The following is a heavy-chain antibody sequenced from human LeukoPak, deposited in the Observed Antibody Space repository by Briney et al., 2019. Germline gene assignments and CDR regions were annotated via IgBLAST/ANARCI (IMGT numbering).Heavy chain of an antibody. V-gene: IGHV1-8*02. CDR3: ARFVSVTATPFDP. CDR2: MNPNSGNT. J-gene: IGHJ5*02. Sequence: ASVKVSCKASGYTFTSYGISWVRQAPGQGLEWMGWMNPNSGNTGYAQKFQGRVTMTRNTSISTAYMELSSLRSEDTAVYYCARFVSVTATPFDPWGQGTLVTVSS. CDR1: GYTFTSYG. D-gene: IGHD2-21*02.